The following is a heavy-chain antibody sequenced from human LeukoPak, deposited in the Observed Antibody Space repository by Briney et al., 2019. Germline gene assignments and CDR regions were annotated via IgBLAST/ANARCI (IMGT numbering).Heavy chain of an antibody. CDR1: GDSVSSNSAA. CDR2: TYFRSKWSN. CDR3: ARDPDYGDRSYYGMDV. Sequence: SQTLSLTCAISGDSVSSNSAAWNWIRQSPSRGLEWLGRTYFRSKWSNDYAVSVKSQVTINTDTSKNQFSLQLNSVTPEDTAVYYCARDPDYGDRSYYGMDVWGQGTTVTVSS. D-gene: IGHD4-17*01. J-gene: IGHJ6*02. V-gene: IGHV6-1*01.